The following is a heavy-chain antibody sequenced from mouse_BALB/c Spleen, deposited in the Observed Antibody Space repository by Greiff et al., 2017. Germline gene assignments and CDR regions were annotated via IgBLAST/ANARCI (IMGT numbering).Heavy chain of an antibody. CDR2: ISYSGST. Sequence: EVKLEESGPSLVKPSQTLSLTCSVTGDSITSGYWNWIRKFPGNKLEYMGYISYSGSTYYNPSLKSRISITRDTSKNQYYLQLNSVTTEDTATYYCARYEGGGFAYWGQGTLVTVSA. V-gene: IGHV3-8*02. D-gene: IGHD1-1*02. J-gene: IGHJ3*01. CDR1: GDSITSGY. CDR3: ARYEGGGFAY.